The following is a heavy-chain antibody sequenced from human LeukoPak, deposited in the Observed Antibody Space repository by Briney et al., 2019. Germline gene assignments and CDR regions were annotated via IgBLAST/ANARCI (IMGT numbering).Heavy chain of an antibody. CDR2: INPNSGGT. CDR1: GGTFNNYA. CDR3: ARVPLLCSGGSCYSRAFDI. V-gene: IGHV1-2*02. J-gene: IGHJ3*02. Sequence: ASVKVSCKASGGTFNNYAISWVRQAPGQGLEWMGWINPNSGGTNYAQKFQGRVTMTRDTSISTAYMELSRLRSDDTAVYYCARVPLLCSGGSCYSRAFDIWGQGTMVTVSS. D-gene: IGHD2-15*01.